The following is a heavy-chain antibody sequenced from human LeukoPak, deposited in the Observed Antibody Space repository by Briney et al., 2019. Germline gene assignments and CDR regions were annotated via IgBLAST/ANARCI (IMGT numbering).Heavy chain of an antibody. V-gene: IGHV4-34*01. J-gene: IGHJ4*03. Sequence: SETLSLTYAVYDESLRGYNWNCIRQPPGKGLEGIGEIDHLGRTNYNPSHKSRVGISIDKSKNQFSLKMTSLTAAETAVYFCARPQHCSATTCSGPLRYWGQGNLVLVSS. CDR1: DESLRGYN. CDR2: IDHLGRT. D-gene: IGHD2-2*01. CDR3: ARPQHCSATTCSGPLRY.